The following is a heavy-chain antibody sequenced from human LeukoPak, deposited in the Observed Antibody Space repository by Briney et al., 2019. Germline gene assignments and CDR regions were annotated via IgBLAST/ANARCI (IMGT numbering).Heavy chain of an antibody. Sequence: ASVLVSCKASGYTFRIHDFNWVRQAPGQGLEWMGWVSPKTGRTGYAQKFQGRMYMTTNASLSTAYMELSSLRSDDTAVYFCARESERNDGWFDPWGQGTLVTVSS. CDR2: VSPKTGRT. J-gene: IGHJ5*02. V-gene: IGHV1-8*01. CDR1: GYTFRIHD. CDR3: ARESERNDGWFDP. D-gene: IGHD1-1*01.